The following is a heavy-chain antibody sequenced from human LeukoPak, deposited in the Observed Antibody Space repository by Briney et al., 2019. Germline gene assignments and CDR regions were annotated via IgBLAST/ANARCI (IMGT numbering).Heavy chain of an antibody. CDR3: AKSLSKSWFGELFEAVDY. V-gene: IGHV3-33*06. CDR1: GFTFSSYG. J-gene: IGHJ4*02. D-gene: IGHD3-10*01. CDR2: IWYDGSNK. Sequence: GGSLRLSCAASGFTFSSYGMHWVRQVPGKGLEWVAVIWYDGSNKYYADSVKGRFTISRDNSKNTLYLQMNSLRAEDTAVYYCAKSLSKSWFGELFEAVDYWGQGTLVTVSS.